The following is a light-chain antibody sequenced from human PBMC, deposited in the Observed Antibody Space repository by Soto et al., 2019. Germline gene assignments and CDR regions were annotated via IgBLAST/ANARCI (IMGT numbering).Light chain of an antibody. CDR2: GAS. CDR1: QSVSSSY. Sequence: EIVLTQSPGTLSLSPGERATLSCRASQSVSSSYLAWYQQKPGQAPRLLIYGASSRATGIPDRFSGSGSGTDFTLNISRLEPEDFAVYYCQQYGSSPSFGPGTKVDIX. CDR3: QQYGSSPS. V-gene: IGKV3-20*01. J-gene: IGKJ3*01.